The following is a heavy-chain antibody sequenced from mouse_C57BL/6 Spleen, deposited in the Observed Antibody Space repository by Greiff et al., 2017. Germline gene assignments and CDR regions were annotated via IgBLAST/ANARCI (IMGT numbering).Heavy chain of an antibody. CDR2: IYPRDGST. D-gene: IGHD2-10*01. Sequence: VKLLESGPELVKPGASVKLSCKASGYTFTSYDINWVKQRPGQGLEWIGWIYPRDGSTKYNEKFKGKATLTVDTSSSTAYMELHSLTSEDSAVYFCARAYYNNPPYFDYWGQGTTLTVSS. J-gene: IGHJ2*01. CDR1: GYTFTSYD. CDR3: ARAYYNNPPYFDY. V-gene: IGHV1-85*01.